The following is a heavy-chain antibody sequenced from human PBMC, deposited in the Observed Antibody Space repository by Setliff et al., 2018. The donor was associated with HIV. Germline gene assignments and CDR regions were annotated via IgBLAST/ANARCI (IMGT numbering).Heavy chain of an antibody. CDR2: IYQSGST. CDR1: GAYINNSNSY. J-gene: IGHJ6*03. Sequence: SETLSLTCAVYGAYINNSNSYWGWIRQPPGKRPEWLGSIYQSGSTSYNPSLSSRLTISVDTSKNQVSLRLISVTAADTGVYYCARHRDPPGSSSWIYYYYYRDLWGEGTTVTVSS. V-gene: IGHV4-39*01. CDR3: ARHRDPPGSSSWIYYYYYRDL. D-gene: IGHD6-13*01.